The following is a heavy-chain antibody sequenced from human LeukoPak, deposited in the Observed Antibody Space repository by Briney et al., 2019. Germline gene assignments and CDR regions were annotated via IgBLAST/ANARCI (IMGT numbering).Heavy chain of an antibody. D-gene: IGHD4-17*01. V-gene: IGHV3-11*01. CDR1: EFTFSDYH. Sequence: GGSLRLSCAASEFTFSDYHMSWIRQAPGKGLEWVSYISSSGSTIYYADSVKGRFTISRDNAKNSLYLQMNSLRAEDTAVYYCARDAVTNDGFDYWGQGTLVTVSS. CDR3: ARDAVTNDGFDY. CDR2: ISSSGSTI. J-gene: IGHJ4*02.